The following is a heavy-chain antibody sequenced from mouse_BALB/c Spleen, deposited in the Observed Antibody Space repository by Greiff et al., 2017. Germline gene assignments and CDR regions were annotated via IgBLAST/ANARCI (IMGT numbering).Heavy chain of an antibody. CDR3: ARSDYYGSSYGYFDV. V-gene: IGHV1S81*02. CDR2: INPSNGGT. D-gene: IGHD1-1*01. CDR1: GYTFTSYY. Sequence: VQLQQSGAELVKPGASVKLFCKASGYTFTSYYMYWVKQRPGQGLEWIGEINPSNGGTNFNEKFKSKATLTVDKSSSTAYMQLSSLTSEDSAVYYCARSDYYGSSYGYFDVWGAGTTVTVSS. J-gene: IGHJ1*01.